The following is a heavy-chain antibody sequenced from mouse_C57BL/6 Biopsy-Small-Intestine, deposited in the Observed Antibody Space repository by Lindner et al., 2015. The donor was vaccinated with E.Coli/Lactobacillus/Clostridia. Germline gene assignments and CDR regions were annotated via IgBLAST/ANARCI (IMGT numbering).Heavy chain of an antibody. J-gene: IGHJ4*01. CDR2: FHPYNDDT. CDR1: GYTFTTYP. Sequence: VQLQESGAELVKPGASVKMSCKASGYTFTTYPIEWMKQNHGKSLEWIGNFHPYNDDTKYNEKFKDKATLTVEKSSNTVYLELSRLTSDDSAMYYCARRSNFDYAMDYWGQGTSVTVSS. V-gene: IGHV1-47*01. CDR3: ARRSNFDYAMDY.